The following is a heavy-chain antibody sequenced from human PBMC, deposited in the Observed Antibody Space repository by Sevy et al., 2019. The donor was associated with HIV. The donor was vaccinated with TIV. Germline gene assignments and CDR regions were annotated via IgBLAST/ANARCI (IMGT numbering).Heavy chain of an antibody. V-gene: IGHV3-30*01. CDR3: ARDRSTTWINYFFDF. Sequence: GGCLSLSCAASGFTFSNYAIHWVRQAPGKGLEWVGVVSYDGSKKYYADAVKGRFTISRDNSKNTLYLQMNSLRVEDTAVYYCARDRSTTWINYFFDFWGQGTLVTVSS. D-gene: IGHD2-2*01. CDR2: VSYDGSKK. CDR1: GFTFSNYA. J-gene: IGHJ4*02.